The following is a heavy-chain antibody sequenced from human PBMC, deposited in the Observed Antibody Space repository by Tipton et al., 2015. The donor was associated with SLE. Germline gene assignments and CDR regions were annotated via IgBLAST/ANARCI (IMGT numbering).Heavy chain of an antibody. CDR3: ARDGSVDFWSGYAFDY. Sequence: QLVQSGGGLVQPGGSLRLSCAASGFTFSSYEMNWVRQAPGKGLEWVSYISSSGSTIYYADSVKGRFTISRDNAKNSLYLQMNSLRAEDTAVYYCARDGSVDFWSGYAFDYWGQGTLVTVSS. V-gene: IGHV3-48*03. J-gene: IGHJ4*02. CDR2: ISSSGSTI. CDR1: GFTFSSYE. D-gene: IGHD3-3*01.